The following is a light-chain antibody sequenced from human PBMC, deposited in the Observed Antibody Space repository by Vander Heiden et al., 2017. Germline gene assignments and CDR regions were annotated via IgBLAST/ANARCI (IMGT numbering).Light chain of an antibody. V-gene: IGLV3-21*02. Sequence: SYVLTQQPSVSVAPGQTARITCGGHNIGSKSVDWYQQKPGQAPVLVVYDDSDRHSGIPERFSGSNSGNTATLTISRVEAGDEADYYCQVGDSSSDHVVFGGGTKLTVL. CDR2: DDS. J-gene: IGLJ2*01. CDR1: NIGSKS. CDR3: QVGDSSSDHVV.